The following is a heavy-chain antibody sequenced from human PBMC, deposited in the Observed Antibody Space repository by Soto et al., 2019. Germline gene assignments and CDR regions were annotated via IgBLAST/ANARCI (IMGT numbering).Heavy chain of an antibody. CDR1: GFTFSSSG. V-gene: IGHV3-30*03. Sequence: QVQLVESGGGVVQPGRSLRLSCAASGFTFSSSGIHWVRQAPGKGLEWVAVISYDGGNKYYVDSVKDRFTISRDNSKNTLYLQMNSLRAEDTAVYDCAPDFSGWYGSSEYGFWGQGALVTVSS. J-gene: IGHJ4*02. D-gene: IGHD6-19*01. CDR3: APDFSGWYGSSEYGF. CDR2: ISYDGGNK.